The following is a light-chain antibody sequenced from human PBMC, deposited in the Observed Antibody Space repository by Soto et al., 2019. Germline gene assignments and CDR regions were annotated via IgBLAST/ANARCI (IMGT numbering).Light chain of an antibody. CDR1: QTISTW. V-gene: IGKV1-5*01. CDR3: QQSYNAPYT. CDR2: DAS. Sequence: GDRVTITCRASQTISTWMAWYQQKPGKAPKLLVYDASTLQSGVASRFSGSGSGTEFTLTISSLQPEDFATYFCQQSYNAPYTFGPGTKVDI. J-gene: IGKJ3*01.